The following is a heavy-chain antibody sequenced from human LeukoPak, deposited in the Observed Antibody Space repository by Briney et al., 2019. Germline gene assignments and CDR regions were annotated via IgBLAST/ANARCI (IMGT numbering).Heavy chain of an antibody. V-gene: IGHV3-15*01. Sequence: GGSLRLSCAASGFTFPNAWIYWVRQAPGKGLEWVGRIKKKTDRRTTDYAAPVEGRFTISRDDSRNTVYLQMDSLKTEDKSVYYCVTGGGQLPYFTYWGQGTLVTVSS. CDR3: VTGGGQLPYFTY. CDR1: GFTFPNAW. D-gene: IGHD3-3*01. J-gene: IGHJ1*01. CDR2: IKKKTDRRTT.